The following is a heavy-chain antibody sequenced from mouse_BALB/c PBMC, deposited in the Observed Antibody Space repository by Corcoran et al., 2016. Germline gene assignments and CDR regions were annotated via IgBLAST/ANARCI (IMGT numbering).Heavy chain of an antibody. J-gene: IGHJ4*01. D-gene: IGHD1-1*01. V-gene: IGHV9-1*02. CDR2: INTYTGEP. CDR1: GYTFTNYG. Sequence: QIQLVQSGPELKKPGETVKISCKASGYTFTNYGMNWVKQAPGKGLKWMGWINTYTGEPTYADDFKGRFAFSLETSASTAYLQINNLKNEDMATYFCARGITTVQDRAMDYWGQGTSVTVSS. CDR3: ARGITTVQDRAMDY.